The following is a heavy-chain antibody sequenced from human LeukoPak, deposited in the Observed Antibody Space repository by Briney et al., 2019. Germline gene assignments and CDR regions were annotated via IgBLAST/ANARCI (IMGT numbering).Heavy chain of an antibody. V-gene: IGHV3-30*18. CDR2: ISYDGSNK. CDR3: AKRGYFDY. Sequence: TLSLTCTVSNGPITSTKWWSGVRTPPGKGLEWVAVISYDGSNKYYADSGKGRFTISRDNSKNTLYLQMNSLRAEDTAVYYCAKRGYFDYWGQGTLVTVSS. J-gene: IGHJ4*02. CDR1: NGPITSTK.